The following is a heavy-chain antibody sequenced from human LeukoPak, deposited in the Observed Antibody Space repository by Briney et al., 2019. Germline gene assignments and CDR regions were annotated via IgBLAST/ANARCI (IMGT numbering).Heavy chain of an antibody. CDR2: IYYSGST. CDR1: GGSISSYY. CDR3: AGQTIAAAGTSFDY. Sequence: SETLSLTCTVSGGSISSYYWSWIRQPPGKGLEWIGYIYYSGSTNYNPSLKSRVTISVDTSKNQFSLKLSSVTAADTAVYYCAGQTIAAAGTSFDYWGQGTLVTVSS. V-gene: IGHV4-59*08. D-gene: IGHD6-13*01. J-gene: IGHJ4*02.